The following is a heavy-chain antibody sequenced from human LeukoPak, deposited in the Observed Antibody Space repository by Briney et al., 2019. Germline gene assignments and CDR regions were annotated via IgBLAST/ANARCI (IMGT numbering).Heavy chain of an antibody. CDR2: ISGSGGTT. CDR1: AFTFNSYA. D-gene: IGHD4-17*01. V-gene: IGHV3-23*01. Sequence: GGSLRLSCTASAFTFNSYAMTWVRQAPGKGLEWVSVISGSGGTTYYADSVKGRFTISRDNSKNILYLQLNSLRAEDTAVYYCAKAHYGDYYYYMDVWGKGTTVTVSS. J-gene: IGHJ6*03. CDR3: AKAHYGDYYYYMDV.